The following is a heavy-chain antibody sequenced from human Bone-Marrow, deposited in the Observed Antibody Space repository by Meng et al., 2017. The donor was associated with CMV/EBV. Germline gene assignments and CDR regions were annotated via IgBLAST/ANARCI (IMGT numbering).Heavy chain of an antibody. CDR1: GFTFDDYA. J-gene: IGHJ4*02. D-gene: IGHD1-7*01. V-gene: IGHV3-9*01. Sequence: GGSLRLSCAASGFTFDDYAMHWVRQAPGKGLEWVSGISWNSGSIGYADSVKGRFTISRDNAKNSLYLQMNSLRAEDTAVYYCANELGYNWNYDYWGQGTLVTVSS. CDR3: ANELGYNWNYDY. CDR2: ISWNSGSI.